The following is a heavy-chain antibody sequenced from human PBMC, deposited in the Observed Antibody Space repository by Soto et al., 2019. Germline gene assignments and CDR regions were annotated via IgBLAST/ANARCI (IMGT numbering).Heavy chain of an antibody. V-gene: IGHV2-5*02. J-gene: IGHJ6*02. D-gene: IGHD5-18*01. CDR2: IYWDDDK. CDR1: GFSLSTSGVG. Sequence: QITLKESGPTLVKPTQTLTLTCTFSGFSLSTSGVGVGWIRQPPGKALEWLALIYWDDDKRYSPSLKSRLTMTKDTSKNQVVLTMTNMDPVDTATYYCAHSLRGYSYGYYYYYYGMDVWGQGTTVTVSS. CDR3: AHSLRGYSYGYYYYYYGMDV.